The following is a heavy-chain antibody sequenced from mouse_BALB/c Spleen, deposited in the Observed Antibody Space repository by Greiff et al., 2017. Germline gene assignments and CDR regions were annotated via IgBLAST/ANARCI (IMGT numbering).Heavy chain of an antibody. D-gene: IGHD2-14*01. CDR3: ARRGRYDYFDY. CDR2: ISSGGSYT. Sequence: DVKLVESGGGLVKPGGSLKLSCAASGFTFSSYGMSWVRQTPDKRLEWVATISSGGSYTYYPDSVKGRFTISRDNAKNTLYLQMSSLKSEDTAMYYCARRGRYDYFDYWGQGTTLTVSS. V-gene: IGHV5-6*03. CDR1: GFTFSSYG. J-gene: IGHJ2*01.